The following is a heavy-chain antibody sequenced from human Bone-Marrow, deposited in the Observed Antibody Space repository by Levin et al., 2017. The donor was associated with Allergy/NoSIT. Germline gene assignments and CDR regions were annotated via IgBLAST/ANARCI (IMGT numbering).Heavy chain of an antibody. D-gene: IGHD3-22*01. Sequence: GGSLRLSCVVSGFTFNRYWMTWVRQGPGKGLEWVANIKQDGSEKYYGDSVKGRFTVSRDNAKNSLYLQMNSLRDEDTAMYYCVRDYDSSGSLGYWGQGTLVTVSS. CDR2: IKQDGSEK. CDR3: VRDYDSSGSLGY. J-gene: IGHJ4*02. V-gene: IGHV3-7*01. CDR1: GFTFNRYW.